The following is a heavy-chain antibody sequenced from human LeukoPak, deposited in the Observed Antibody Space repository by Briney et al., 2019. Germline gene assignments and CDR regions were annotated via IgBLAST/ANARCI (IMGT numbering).Heavy chain of an antibody. V-gene: IGHV3-48*03. CDR3: ARDLRLVRGVKDDY. Sequence: GGSLRLSCAASGFTFSCYEMNWVRQAPGKGLEWVSYISSSGATMYYADSVKGRFTISRDNAKNSLYLQMNSLRDEDTAVYYCARDLRLVRGVKDDYWGQGTLVTVSS. D-gene: IGHD3-10*01. J-gene: IGHJ4*02. CDR1: GFTFSCYE. CDR2: ISSSGATM.